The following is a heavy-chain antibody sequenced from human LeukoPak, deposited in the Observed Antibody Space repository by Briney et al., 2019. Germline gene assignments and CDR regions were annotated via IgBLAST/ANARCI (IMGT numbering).Heavy chain of an antibody. J-gene: IGHJ4*02. CDR3: AKEASRGSSFAYTPIEKPYYLDY. D-gene: IGHD5-18*01. CDR2: ISYDGSNK. CDR1: GFIFNNYA. Sequence: PGGSLRLSCAASGFIFNNYAMHWARQAPGKGLEWLAVISYDGSNKDYPDSVKGRFTISRDNSKHTLFLQMNSLRAEDTAVCYCAKEASRGSSFAYTPIEKPYYLDYWGQGTLVTVSS. V-gene: IGHV3-30*04.